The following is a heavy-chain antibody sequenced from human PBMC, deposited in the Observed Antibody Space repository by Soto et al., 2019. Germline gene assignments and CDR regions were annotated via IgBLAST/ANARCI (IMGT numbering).Heavy chain of an antibody. J-gene: IGHJ4*02. CDR1: GGSFTGYF. D-gene: IGHD2-2*01. Sequence: SETLSLTGPVNGGSFTGYFYNWIRQPPGRGLEWIGEDYHNGLNNYNPSLKSRVTMSVDTSKNGFSLKLTYVTAADTAIYYCLRDAALPGEADRFDYWGQGTLVTVPS. V-gene: IGHV4-34*01. CDR3: LRDAALPGEADRFDY. CDR2: DYHNGLN.